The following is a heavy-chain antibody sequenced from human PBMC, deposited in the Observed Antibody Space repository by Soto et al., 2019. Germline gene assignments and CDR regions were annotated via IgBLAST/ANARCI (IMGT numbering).Heavy chain of an antibody. CDR1: GYTFTSYG. V-gene: IGHV1-18*01. Sequence: QVQLVQSGAEVKKPGASVKVSCKASGYTFTSYGISWVRQAPGQGLEWMGWISAYNGNTNYAQKLQGRVTMTTDTSTSTAYMELRSLRSAETAVYYCARDGVDTATGYYYGMDVWGQGTTITVSS. D-gene: IGHD5-18*01. J-gene: IGHJ6*02. CDR2: ISAYNGNT. CDR3: ARDGVDTATGYYYGMDV.